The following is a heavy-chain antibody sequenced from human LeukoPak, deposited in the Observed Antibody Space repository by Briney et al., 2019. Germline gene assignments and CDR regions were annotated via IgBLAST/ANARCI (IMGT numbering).Heavy chain of an antibody. V-gene: IGHV4-34*01. CDR3: ARRGRLLLQSDAFDI. Sequence: SETLSLTCAVYGGSFSGYYWSWIRQPPGKGLEWIGEINHSGSTNYNPSLKSRVTISVDTSKNQFSLKLSSVTAADTAVYYCARRGRLLLQSDAFDIWGQGTMVTVSS. J-gene: IGHJ3*02. CDR1: GGSFSGYY. D-gene: IGHD3-22*01. CDR2: INHSGST.